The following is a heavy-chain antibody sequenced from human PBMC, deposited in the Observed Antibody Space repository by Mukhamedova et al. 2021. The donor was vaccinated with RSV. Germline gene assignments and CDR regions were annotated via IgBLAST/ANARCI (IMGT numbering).Heavy chain of an antibody. CDR2: ISGSGGST. J-gene: IGHJ6*03. Sequence: QSTWGGLEWVSAISGSGGSTYYADSVKGRFTISRDNSKNTLYLQMNSLRAEDTAVYYCAKAPVSTIFGVVITPSYYYYMDVRGKGTTVTV. V-gene: IGHV3-23*01. CDR3: AKAPVSTIFGVVITPSYYYYMDV. D-gene: IGHD3-3*01.